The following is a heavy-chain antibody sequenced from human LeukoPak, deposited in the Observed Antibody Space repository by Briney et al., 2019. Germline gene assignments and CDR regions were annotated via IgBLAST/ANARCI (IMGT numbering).Heavy chain of an antibody. D-gene: IGHD2-2*02. CDR2: IYYSGST. V-gene: IGHV4-59*01. CDR1: GGSISSYY. J-gene: IGHJ4*02. CDR3: ARDRPAGINY. Sequence: SETLSLTCTVSGGSISSYYWSWIRQPPGKGLEWIGYIYYSGSTNYNPSLKGRVTISVDTSKNQFSLKLSSVTAADTAVYYCARDRPAGINYWGQGTLVTVSS.